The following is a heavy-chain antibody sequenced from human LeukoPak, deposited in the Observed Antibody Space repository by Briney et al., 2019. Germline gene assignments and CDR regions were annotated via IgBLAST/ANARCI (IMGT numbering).Heavy chain of an antibody. CDR1: GFTFSNAW. Sequence: GGSLRLSCAASGFTFSNAWVSWVRQAPGKGLEWVSAISGSGGSTYYADSVKGRFTISRDNSKNTLYLQMNSLRAEDTAVYYCAKRAGYDYVWGRVYYFDYWGQGTLVTVSS. V-gene: IGHV3-23*01. CDR2: ISGSGGST. CDR3: AKRAGYDYVWGRVYYFDY. D-gene: IGHD3-16*01. J-gene: IGHJ4*02.